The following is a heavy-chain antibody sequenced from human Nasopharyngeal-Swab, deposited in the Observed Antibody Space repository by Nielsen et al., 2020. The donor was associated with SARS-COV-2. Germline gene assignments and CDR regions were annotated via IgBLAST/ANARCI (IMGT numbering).Heavy chain of an antibody. CDR2: IKQDGSEK. V-gene: IGHV3-7*01. D-gene: IGHD3-9*01. CDR3: ARVSRYYDILTGYYADDGMDV. Sequence: WIRQPPGKGLEWVANIKQDGSEKYYVDSVKGRFTISRDNAKNSLYLQMNSLRAEDTAVYYCARVSRYYDILTGYYADDGMDVWGQGTTVTVSS. J-gene: IGHJ6*02.